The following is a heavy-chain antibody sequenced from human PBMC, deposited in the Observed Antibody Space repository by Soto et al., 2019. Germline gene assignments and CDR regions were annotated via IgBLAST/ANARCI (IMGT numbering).Heavy chain of an antibody. CDR1: GFTFSSYA. Sequence: PGGSLRLSCAASGFTFSSYAMSWVRQAPGKGLEWVSAISGSGGSTYYADSVKGRFTVSRDNSKNTLYLQMGSLRAEDTAVYYGASAAAGSLAAFDSWGQGTTITVAS. CDR2: ISGSGGST. D-gene: IGHD6-13*01. J-gene: IGHJ3*02. CDR3: ASAAAGSLAAFDS. V-gene: IGHV3-23*01.